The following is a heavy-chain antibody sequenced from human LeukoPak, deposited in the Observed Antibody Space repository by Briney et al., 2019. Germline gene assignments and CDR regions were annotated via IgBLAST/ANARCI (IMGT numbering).Heavy chain of an antibody. CDR2: VYNSGST. CDR3: ARDERDGSSWSEGYYYYYMDV. J-gene: IGHJ6*03. Sequence: SETLSLTCTVSGGSISPYYWSWIRQPPGKELEWIGYVYNSGSTRYNPSFKSRATISVETSKNQFSLKLRSVAAADTAVYYCARDERDGSSWSEGYYYYYMDVWGKGTTVTVSS. D-gene: IGHD6-13*01. V-gene: IGHV4-59*01. CDR1: GGSISPYY.